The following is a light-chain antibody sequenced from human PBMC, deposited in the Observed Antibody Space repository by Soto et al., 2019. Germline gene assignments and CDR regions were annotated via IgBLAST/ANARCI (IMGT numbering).Light chain of an antibody. CDR2: SDN. Sequence: QSVLTQPPSASGTPGQVFTISCSGSNSNIGDNSVNWYQQLPGTAPKLLIYSDNRRPSGVPDRFSGSKSGTSASLAISGLQSDDEAEYYCAAWDDSLNGLLFGGGTKLTVL. CDR1: NSNIGDNS. J-gene: IGLJ3*02. CDR3: AAWDDSLNGLL. V-gene: IGLV1-44*01.